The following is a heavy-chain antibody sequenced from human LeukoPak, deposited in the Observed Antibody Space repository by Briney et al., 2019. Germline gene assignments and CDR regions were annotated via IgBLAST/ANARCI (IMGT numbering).Heavy chain of an antibody. V-gene: IGHV4-59*01. CDR1: GASFSSYY. D-gene: IGHD3-3*01. CDR2: ISDTGKT. Sequence: SETLSLTCTFSGASFSSYYWDWLRQTPGKGLEWIGYISDTGKTDSNPTLKSRVSISLGPANKQFSLSLRSVTAADSAVYYCATGYYEPFATWGPGILVTVSS. J-gene: IGHJ5*02. CDR3: ATGYYEPFAT.